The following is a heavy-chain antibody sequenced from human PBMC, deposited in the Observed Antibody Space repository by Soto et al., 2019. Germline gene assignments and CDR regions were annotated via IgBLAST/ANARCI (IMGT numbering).Heavy chain of an antibody. J-gene: IGHJ4*02. CDR2: INAGNGYT. D-gene: IGHD3-10*01. Sequence: QVQLVQSGAEGKKPGASVKVSCETSGYTFANYPMHWVRQAPGQTLEWMGWINAGNGYTKYSQKFQGRITITRDTPASIPYMELSSLRSEDTAVYFCARAKIITTLDYWGQGTLVTVSS. CDR3: ARAKIITTLDY. CDR1: GYTFANYP. V-gene: IGHV1-3*01.